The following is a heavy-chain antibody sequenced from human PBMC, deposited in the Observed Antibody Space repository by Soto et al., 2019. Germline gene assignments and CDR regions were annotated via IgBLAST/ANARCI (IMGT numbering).Heavy chain of an antibody. V-gene: IGHV3-53*01. J-gene: IGHJ3*01. CDR1: GLTVSGKKY. CDR2: FYDLDGT. CDR3: ATWHLQEHAYDV. Sequence: GGSLRLSCAVSGLTVSGKKYVAWVRQAPGKGLEWVSGFYDLDGTYYADSLKGRFTTSGDSSRTIVYLQMNGLRPEDTAVYYCATWHLQEHAYDVWGQGTTVTVS. D-gene: IGHD4-4*01.